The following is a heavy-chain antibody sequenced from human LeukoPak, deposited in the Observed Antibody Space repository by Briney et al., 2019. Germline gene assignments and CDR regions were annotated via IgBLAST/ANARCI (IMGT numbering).Heavy chain of an antibody. D-gene: IGHD2-2*03. CDR3: ARARDVDIVVVPAADDAFDI. J-gene: IGHJ3*02. Sequence: GGSLRLSCAASGFTFGSYGMHWVRQAPGKGLEWVAVIWYDGSNKYYADSVKGRFTISRDNSKNTLYLQMNSLRAEDTAVYYCARARDVDIVVVPAADDAFDIWGQGTMVTVSS. CDR1: GFTFGSYG. CDR2: IWYDGSNK. V-gene: IGHV3-33*01.